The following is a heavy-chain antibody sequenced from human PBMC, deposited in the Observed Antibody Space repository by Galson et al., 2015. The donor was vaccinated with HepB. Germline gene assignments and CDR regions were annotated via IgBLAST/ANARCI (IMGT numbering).Heavy chain of an antibody. CDR3: ASKSDSSGSYWYFDL. CDR1: GYSFTSYW. Sequence: QSGAEVKKPGESLRISCKGSGYSFTSYWISWVRQMPGKGLEWMGRIDPSDSYTNYSPSFQGHVTISADKSISTAYLQWSSLKASDTAMYYCASKSDSSGSYWYFDLWGRGTLVTVSS. J-gene: IGHJ2*01. V-gene: IGHV5-10-1*01. D-gene: IGHD3-22*01. CDR2: IDPSDSYT.